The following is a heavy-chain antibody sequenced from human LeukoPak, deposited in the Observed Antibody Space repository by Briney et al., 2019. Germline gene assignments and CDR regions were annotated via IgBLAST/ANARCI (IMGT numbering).Heavy chain of an antibody. Sequence: GRSLRLSCAASGFTFSSYGMHWVRQAPGKGLEWVAVISYDGSNNYYADSVKGRFTISRDNSKNTLYLQMNSLRAEDTAVYYCAKDSWYDSSGYLDYWGQGTLVTVSS. CDR2: ISYDGSNN. V-gene: IGHV3-30*18. CDR1: GFTFSSYG. CDR3: AKDSWYDSSGYLDY. J-gene: IGHJ4*02. D-gene: IGHD3-22*01.